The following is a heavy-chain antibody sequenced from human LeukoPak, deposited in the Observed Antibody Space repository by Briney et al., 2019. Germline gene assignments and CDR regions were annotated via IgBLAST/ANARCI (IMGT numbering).Heavy chain of an antibody. V-gene: IGHV4-39*07. J-gene: IGHJ6*03. Sequence: SETLSLTCTVSGGSISSSSYYWGWIRQPPGKGPEWIGSIYYSGSTYYNPSLKSLVIISVDTSKNQFSLKLSSVTAADTAVHYCARQNLHRGYSSSVGYYYYMDVWGKGTTVTVSS. CDR3: ARQNLHRGYSSSVGYYYYMDV. CDR2: IYYSGST. D-gene: IGHD6-6*01. CDR1: GGSISSSSYY.